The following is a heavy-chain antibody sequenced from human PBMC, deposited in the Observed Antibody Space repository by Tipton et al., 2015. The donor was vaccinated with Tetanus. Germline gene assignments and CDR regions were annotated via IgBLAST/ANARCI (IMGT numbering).Heavy chain of an antibody. CDR1: GGSISGYY. J-gene: IGHJ3*01. D-gene: IGHD3/OR15-3a*01. V-gene: IGHV4-59*01. Sequence: GLVKPSETLPLTCTVAGGSISGYYWTWIRQPPGKGLEWIGYIYDNGTTSYSPSLKSRVIISVDKSKNQLSLKLGSVTAEDTAIYYCARRIQVFGPAILDAFDLWAQGTMVIVSS. CDR2: IYDNGTT. CDR3: ARRIQVFGPAILDAFDL.